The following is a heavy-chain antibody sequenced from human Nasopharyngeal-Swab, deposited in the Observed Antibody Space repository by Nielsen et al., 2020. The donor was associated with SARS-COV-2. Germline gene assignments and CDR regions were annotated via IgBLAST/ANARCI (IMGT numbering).Heavy chain of an antibody. CDR1: GGSISSGGYF. J-gene: IGHJ4*02. D-gene: IGHD1-1*01. CDR2: IYYSGST. V-gene: IGHV4-31*02. CDR3: ARGGILYYFDY. Sequence: SCTVSGGSISSGGYFWSWIRQHPGKGLEWIGYIYYSGSTYYNPSLKSRVTISVDTSKNQFSLKLSSVTAADTAVYYCARGGILYYFDYWGQGTLVTVSS.